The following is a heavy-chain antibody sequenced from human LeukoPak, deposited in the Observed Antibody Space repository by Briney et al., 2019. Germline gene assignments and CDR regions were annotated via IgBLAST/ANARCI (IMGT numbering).Heavy chain of an antibody. Sequence: ASVKVSCKASGYTFTGYYMHWVRQAPGQGLEWVGWINPNSGGTNYAQKFQGRVTMTRDTSISTAYMELSSLGSDDTAVYYCARGGISFLESSPNWGQGSLVTVSS. J-gene: IGHJ4*02. V-gene: IGHV1-2*02. CDR1: GYTFTGYY. CDR2: INPNSGGT. D-gene: IGHD3-22*01. CDR3: ARGGISFLESSPN.